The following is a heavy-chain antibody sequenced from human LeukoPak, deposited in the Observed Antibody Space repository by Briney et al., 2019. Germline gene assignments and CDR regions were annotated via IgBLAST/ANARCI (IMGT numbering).Heavy chain of an antibody. CDR1: GFAFSSYG. Sequence: GKSLRLSCAASGFAFSSYGMHWVRQAPGKGLEWVSAISGSGGSTYYADSVKGRFTISRDNSKNTLYLQMNSLRAEDTAVYYCAKDLGYCTNGVCYIFDYWGQGTLVTVSS. CDR3: AKDLGYCTNGVCYIFDY. V-gene: IGHV3-23*01. CDR2: ISGSGGST. D-gene: IGHD2-8*01. J-gene: IGHJ4*02.